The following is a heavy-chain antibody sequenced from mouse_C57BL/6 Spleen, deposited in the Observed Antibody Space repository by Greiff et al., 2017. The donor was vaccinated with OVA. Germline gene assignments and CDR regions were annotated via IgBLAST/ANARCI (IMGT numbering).Heavy chain of an antibody. CDR2: ISSCSSTI. CDR1: GFTFSGYG. D-gene: IGHD2-4*01. V-gene: IGHV5-17*01. CDR3: ARAYYDYDGIAY. J-gene: IGHJ3*01. Sequence: EVKLLESGGGLVKPGGSLKLSCAASGFTFSGYGMHWVRQAPEKGLEWVAYISSCSSTIYYADTVKGRFTISRDNATNTLFLQMTSLRSEETAMDYCARAYYDYDGIAYWGQGTLVTVSA.